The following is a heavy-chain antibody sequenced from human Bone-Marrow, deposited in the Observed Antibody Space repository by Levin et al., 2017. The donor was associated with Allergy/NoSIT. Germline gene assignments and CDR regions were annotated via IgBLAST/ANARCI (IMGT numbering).Heavy chain of an antibody. V-gene: IGHV3-23*01. CDR2: ISGSGGST. Sequence: GESLKISCAASGFTFSSYAMSWVRQAPGKGLEWVSAISGSGGSTYYADSVKGRFTISRDNSKNTLYLQMNSLRAEDTAVYYCAKDSGMATTNGVWGQGTLVTVSS. CDR3: AKDSGMATTNGV. D-gene: IGHD5-24*01. J-gene: IGHJ4*02. CDR1: GFTFSSYA.